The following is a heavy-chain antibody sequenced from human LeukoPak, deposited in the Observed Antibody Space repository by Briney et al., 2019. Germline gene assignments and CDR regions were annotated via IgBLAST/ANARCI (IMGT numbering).Heavy chain of an antibody. D-gene: IGHD3-10*01. CDR1: GVNFSTYA. CDR2: MSYDGDHK. J-gene: IGHJ6*02. V-gene: IGHV3-30*04. CDR3: ASFGSGSNYYGMDV. Sequence: PGGSLRLSCAASGVNFSTYAMHWVRQAPGKGLEWVAVMSYDGDHKYYTDSVKGRFTISRDNAKNSLYLQMNSLRAEDTAVYYCASFGSGSNYYGMDVWGQGTTVTVSS.